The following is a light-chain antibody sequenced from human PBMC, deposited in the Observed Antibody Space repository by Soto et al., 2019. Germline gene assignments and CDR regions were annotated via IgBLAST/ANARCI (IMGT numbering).Light chain of an antibody. CDR1: SGHSSYI. Sequence: QSVLTQSSSASASLGSSVKLTCTLSSGHSSYIIAWHQQQPRKAPRYLMKLEGSGSHNKGSGDPDRFSGSSSGADRYLTISNLQFEDEADYYCESWYSNSKTWVFGGGTKVTVL. CDR2: LEGSGSH. CDR3: ESWYSNSKTWV. J-gene: IGLJ3*02. V-gene: IGLV4-60*02.